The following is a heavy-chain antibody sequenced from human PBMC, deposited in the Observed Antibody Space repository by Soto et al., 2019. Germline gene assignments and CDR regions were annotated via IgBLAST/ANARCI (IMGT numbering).Heavy chain of an antibody. CDR2: ISGSGGTT. Sequence: GGSLRLSCAASEITFSSYVMSWVRQAPGKGLEWVSVISGSGGTTNYADSVKGRFTISRDNSKNTLYLQMSSLRAEDTAVYYCAKGGPIAEKRFDYWGQGTLVTVSS. CDR1: EITFSSYV. V-gene: IGHV3-23*01. J-gene: IGHJ4*02. CDR3: AKGGPIAEKRFDY. D-gene: IGHD6-13*01.